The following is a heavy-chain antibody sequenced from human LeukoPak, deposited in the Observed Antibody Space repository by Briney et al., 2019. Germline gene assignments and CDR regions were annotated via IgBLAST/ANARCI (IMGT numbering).Heavy chain of an antibody. CDR3: TRVVNGGHFDY. CDR2: VYHTGTS. J-gene: IGHJ4*02. V-gene: IGHV4-59*01. D-gene: IGHD2-8*01. Sequence: PSETLSLTCTVSGGSISSYYWSWIRQPAGKGLEWIGYVYHTGTSGYHPSLKSRVAMSLDTSKNQVSLKLRSVTAADTAVYFCTRVVNGGHFDYWGQGTLVTVSS. CDR1: GGSISSYY.